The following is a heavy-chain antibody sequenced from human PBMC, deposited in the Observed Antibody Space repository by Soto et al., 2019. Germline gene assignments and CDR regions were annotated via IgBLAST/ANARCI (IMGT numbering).Heavy chain of an antibody. Sequence: EVQLAESGGGLVQPGGSLRLSCEASGFTFSSYWMNWVRQAPGKGLEWVAIIKKDGSEKYYVDSVKGRFTISRDNAKNLLYLQMNDLRAEDTAVYYCAGGSGWLIDYWGRGTLVTVSS. CDR2: IKKDGSEK. V-gene: IGHV3-7*03. J-gene: IGHJ4*02. D-gene: IGHD6-19*01. CDR3: AGGSGWLIDY. CDR1: GFTFSSYW.